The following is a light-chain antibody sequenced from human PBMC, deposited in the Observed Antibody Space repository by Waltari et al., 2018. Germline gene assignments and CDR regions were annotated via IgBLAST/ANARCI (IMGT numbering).Light chain of an antibody. CDR2: WAS. CDR1: QSVLYTSNYHNY. J-gene: IGKJ2*01. CDR3: QQYYSAPYT. Sequence: DIVMTQSPDSLSVSLGERAIINCKSSQSVLYTSNYHNYLAWYQQKPGQPPKLLLYWASTRESGVPDRFSGSGSGTDFTLSISTLQAEDVAVYYCQQYYSAPYTFGQGTRLEIK. V-gene: IGKV4-1*01.